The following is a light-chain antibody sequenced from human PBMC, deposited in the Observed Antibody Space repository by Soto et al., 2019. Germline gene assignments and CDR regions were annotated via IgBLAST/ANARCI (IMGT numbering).Light chain of an antibody. Sequence: QSVLTQPPSASGTPGQRVTISCSGSSSNIGTNTVNWYQQLPGTAPKLLIYYNNQRPSGVPDRFSGSKSGTSGSLAISGLQSEDEGDYYCAVWDDSLNGFWVFGGGTKVTVL. J-gene: IGLJ3*02. V-gene: IGLV1-44*01. CDR1: SSNIGTNT. CDR3: AVWDDSLNGFWV. CDR2: YNN.